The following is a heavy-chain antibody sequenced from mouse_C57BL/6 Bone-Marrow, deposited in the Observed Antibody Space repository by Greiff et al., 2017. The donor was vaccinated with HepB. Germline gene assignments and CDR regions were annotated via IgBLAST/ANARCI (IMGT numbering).Heavy chain of an antibody. V-gene: IGHV1-42*01. J-gene: IGHJ4*01. CDR1: GYSFTGYY. CDR2: INPSTGGT. CDR3: ANHGAMDY. Sequence: EVQLQQSGPELVKPGASVKISCKASGYSFTGYYMNWVKQSPEKSLEWIGEINPSTGGTTYNQKFKAKATLTVDKSSSTAYMQLKSLTSEDSAVYYCANHGAMDYWGQGTSVTVSS.